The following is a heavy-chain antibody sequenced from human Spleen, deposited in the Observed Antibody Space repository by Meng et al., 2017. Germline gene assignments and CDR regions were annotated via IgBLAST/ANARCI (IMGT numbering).Heavy chain of an antibody. CDR3: AKDMYPIAAAGTGFDY. D-gene: IGHD6-13*01. Sequence: SVKGRCTISRDNSKNSLYLQMNSLRAEDTALYYCAKDMYPIAAAGTGFDYWGQGTLVTVSS. J-gene: IGHJ4*02. V-gene: IGHV3-43*01.